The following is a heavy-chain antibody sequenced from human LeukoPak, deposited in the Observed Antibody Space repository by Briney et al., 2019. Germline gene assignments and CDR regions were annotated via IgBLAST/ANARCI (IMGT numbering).Heavy chain of an antibody. J-gene: IGHJ4*02. CDR1: GFTFSSYA. CDR2: IHYDGSNN. CDR3: AKDHGSSDWYYFDY. Sequence: GGSLRLSCAASGFTFSSYAMHWVRQAPGKGLEWVAFIHYDGSNNYYADSVKGRFTISRDNSKNTLYLQMNTLRADDTAVYYCAKDHGSSDWYYFDYWGQGTLVTISS. D-gene: IGHD6-13*01. V-gene: IGHV3-30*02.